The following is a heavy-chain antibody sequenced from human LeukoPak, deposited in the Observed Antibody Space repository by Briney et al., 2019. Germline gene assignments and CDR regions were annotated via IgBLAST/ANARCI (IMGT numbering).Heavy chain of an antibody. CDR3: ASVEYSSSSGGGQSDN. D-gene: IGHD6-6*01. J-gene: IGHJ4*02. Sequence: SETLSLTCTVSGGSISSSYWSWIRQPPGKGLEWIGYIHNSGSTNYIPSLKSRVTISVDTSKSQFSLKLSSVTAADTAVYYCASVEYSSSSGGGQSDNWGQGTLVTVSS. CDR2: IHNSGST. V-gene: IGHV4-59*01. CDR1: GGSISSSY.